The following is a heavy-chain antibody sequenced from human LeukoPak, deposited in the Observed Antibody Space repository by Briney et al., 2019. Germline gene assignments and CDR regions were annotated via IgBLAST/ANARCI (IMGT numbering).Heavy chain of an antibody. J-gene: IGHJ4*02. Sequence: GASVKVSCKASGYTFTSYGISWVRQAPGQGLEWMGWTSAYNGNTNYAQKLQGRVTVTTDTSTSTAYMELRSLRSDDTAVYYCASRTTGAAHLANWGQGTLVTVSS. V-gene: IGHV1-18*01. CDR1: GYTFTSYG. CDR3: ASRTTGAAHLAN. D-gene: IGHD1-1*01. CDR2: TSAYNGNT.